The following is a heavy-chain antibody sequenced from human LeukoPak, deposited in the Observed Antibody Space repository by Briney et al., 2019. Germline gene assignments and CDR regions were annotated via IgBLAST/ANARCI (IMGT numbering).Heavy chain of an antibody. CDR3: ARDRVIQLWSSNYYYYMDV. CDR2: ISSNGGST. Sequence: GGSLRLSCAASGFTFSSYAMHWVRQAPGKGLEYVSAISSNGGSTYYANSVKGRFTISRDNSKNTLYLQMGSLRAEDMAVYYCARDRVIQLWSSNYYYYMDVWGKGTTVTISS. V-gene: IGHV3-64*01. CDR1: GFTFSSYA. D-gene: IGHD5-18*01. J-gene: IGHJ6*03.